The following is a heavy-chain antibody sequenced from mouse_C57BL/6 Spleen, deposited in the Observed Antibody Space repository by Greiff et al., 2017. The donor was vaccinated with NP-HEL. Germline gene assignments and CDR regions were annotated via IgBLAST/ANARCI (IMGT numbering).Heavy chain of an antibody. J-gene: IGHJ3*01. CDR2: IDPEDGDN. CDR1: GFNIKDYY. CDR3: TTLTGTSWFAY. V-gene: IGHV14-1*01. D-gene: IGHD4-1*01. Sequence: VQLQQSGAELVRPGASVKLSCTASGFNIKDYYMHWVKQRPEQGLEWIGRIDPEDGDNEYASKFQGKATMTADTSSNTAYLQLTSLTSEDTAVYYCTTLTGTSWFAYWGQGTLVTVSA.